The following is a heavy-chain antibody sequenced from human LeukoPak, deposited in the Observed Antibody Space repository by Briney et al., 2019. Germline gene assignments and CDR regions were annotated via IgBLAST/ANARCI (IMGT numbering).Heavy chain of an antibody. CDR3: AREGRLLDAFDI. CDR1: GFSISTHT. CDR2: ISGSSSDI. V-gene: IGHV3-21*01. J-gene: IGHJ3*02. Sequence: GGSLRLPCVASGFSISTHTLNWLRQAPGKGLEWLSAISGSSSDIFYADSLKGRFTISRDNAKNTLYLQMNSLRAEDTAVYYCAREGRLLDAFDIWGQGTMVTVSS.